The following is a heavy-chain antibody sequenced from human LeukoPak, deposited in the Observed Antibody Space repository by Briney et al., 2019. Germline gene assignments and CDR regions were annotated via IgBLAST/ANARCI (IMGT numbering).Heavy chain of an antibody. CDR1: GYTFTSYS. D-gene: IGHD4-17*01. CDR2: ISAYNGNT. V-gene: IGHV1-18*01. Sequence: ASVKVSCKASGYTFTSYSISWVRQAPGQGLEWMGWISAYNGNTNYAQKLQGRVTMTTDTSTSTAYMELRSLRSDDTAVYYCARVFSPHYGVVNWFDPWGQGTLVTVSS. CDR3: ARVFSPHYGVVNWFDP. J-gene: IGHJ5*02.